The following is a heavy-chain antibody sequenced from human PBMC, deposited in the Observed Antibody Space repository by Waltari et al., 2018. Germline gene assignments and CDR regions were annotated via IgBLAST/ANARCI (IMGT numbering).Heavy chain of an antibody. V-gene: IGHV4-59*01. CDR2: IFYTGNT. CDR1: GGSISGFY. Sequence: VLLEESGPGLVKPSETLSLTCTVSGGSISGFYWTWIRQPPGKGLEYIGYIFYTGNTNYNPSRKRRVIISVDTSRNQFSLKMRSLTAADTAVYYCARLGGDRFGSLRQCGPASCTTWIDPWGRGTLVTVSS. CDR3: ARLGGDRFGSLRQCGPASCTTWIDP. D-gene: IGHD2-2*01. J-gene: IGHJ5*02.